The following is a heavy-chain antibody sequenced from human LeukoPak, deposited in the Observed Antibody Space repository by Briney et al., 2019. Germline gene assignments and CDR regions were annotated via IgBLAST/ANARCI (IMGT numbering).Heavy chain of an antibody. CDR1: GFTLGSHD. V-gene: IGHV3-13*01. Sequence: GGSLRLSCTASGFTLGSHDMHWVRQATGEGLEWVAAIASGFQTFYAGSVKGRFTVSREDAKNSLYLQMNSLRAGDTAVYYCVREARGYHYTYFDYWGQGTLVTVSS. D-gene: IGHD5-18*01. CDR2: IASGFQT. J-gene: IGHJ4*02. CDR3: VREARGYHYTYFDY.